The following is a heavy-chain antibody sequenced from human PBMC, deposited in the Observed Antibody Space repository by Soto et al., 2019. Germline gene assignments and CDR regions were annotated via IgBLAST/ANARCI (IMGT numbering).Heavy chain of an antibody. CDR3: ARDLVLRFFDPYYYYYGMDV. CDR1: GYTFTSYG. Sequence: ASVKVSFKASGYTFTSYGISWVRQAPGQGLEWMGWISAYNGNTNYAQKLQGRVTMTTDTSTSTAYMELRSLRSDDTAVYYCARDLVLRFFDPYYYYYGMDVWGQGTTVTVSS. CDR2: ISAYNGNT. D-gene: IGHD3-9*01. V-gene: IGHV1-18*04. J-gene: IGHJ6*02.